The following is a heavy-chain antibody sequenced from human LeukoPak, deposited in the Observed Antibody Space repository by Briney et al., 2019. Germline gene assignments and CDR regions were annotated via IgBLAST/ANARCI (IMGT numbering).Heavy chain of an antibody. Sequence: GGSLRLSCVASGFTFSLYSLHWVRQAPGKGLEWVTLILYDGSKKYYTDSVRGRFTISRDNAKNSLYLQMNSLRAEDTAVYYCARDARRYYYDSSGTILWGQGTLVTVSS. V-gene: IGHV3-30-3*01. CDR2: ILYDGSKK. CDR3: ARDARRYYYDSSGTIL. CDR1: GFTFSLYS. D-gene: IGHD3-22*01. J-gene: IGHJ4*02.